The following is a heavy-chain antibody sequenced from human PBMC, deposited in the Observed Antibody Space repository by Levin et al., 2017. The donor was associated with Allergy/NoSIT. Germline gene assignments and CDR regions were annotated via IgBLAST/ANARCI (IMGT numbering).Heavy chain of an antibody. V-gene: IGHV3-53*01. CDR3: ARVPRIAAPGTGWGYFDY. CDR2: IYSGGST. J-gene: IGHJ4*02. CDR1: GFTVSSNY. D-gene: IGHD6-13*01. Sequence: GGSLRLSCAASGFTVSSNYMSWVRQAPGKGLEWVSVIYSGGSTYYADSVKGRFTISRDNSKNTLYLQMNSLRAEDTAMYYCARVPRIAAPGTGWGYFDYWGQGTLVTVSS.